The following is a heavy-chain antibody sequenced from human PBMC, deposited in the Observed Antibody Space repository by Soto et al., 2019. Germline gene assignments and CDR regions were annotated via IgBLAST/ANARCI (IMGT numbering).Heavy chain of an antibody. CDR3: ARDRMGMVRGVISY. D-gene: IGHD3-10*01. Sequence: QVQLQESGPGLVKPSQTLSLTCTVSGGSISSGGYYWSWIRQHPGKGLEWIGYIYYSGSTYYNPSLKSRVTTAVDASKNQFSLKLSSVTAADTAVYYCARDRMGMVRGVISYWGQGTLVTVSS. V-gene: IGHV4-31*03. CDR2: IYYSGST. J-gene: IGHJ4*02. CDR1: GGSISSGGYY.